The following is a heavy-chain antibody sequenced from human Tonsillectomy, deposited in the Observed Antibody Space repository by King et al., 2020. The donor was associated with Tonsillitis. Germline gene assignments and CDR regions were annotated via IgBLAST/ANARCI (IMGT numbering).Heavy chain of an antibody. CDR2: IYPGDSDT. CDR3: ARRGDYPDY. J-gene: IGHJ4*02. CDR1: GYTFTDYW. Sequence: QLVQSGAEVKKPGESLRLSCEGSGYTFTDYWIAWVRQMPGKGLEWMGIIYPGDSDTKYSPSFQGQVTISADKSIRTAYLQWGSLQASDTAIYYCARRGDYPDYWGQGTLVTVSS. D-gene: IGHD4-17*01. V-gene: IGHV5-51*01.